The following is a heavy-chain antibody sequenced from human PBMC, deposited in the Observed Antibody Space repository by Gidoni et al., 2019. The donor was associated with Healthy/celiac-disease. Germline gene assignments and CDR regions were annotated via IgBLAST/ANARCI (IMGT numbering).Heavy chain of an antibody. CDR3: AKDRAGSTDY. Sequence: EVQLLESGGGLVQPGGSLRLSCAASGFTFSSDAMSWVRLAPGKGLEWVSAISGSGGSKYYADSVKGRFTISRDNSKNTLYLQMNSLRAEDTAVYYCAKDRAGSTDYWGQGTLVTVSS. CDR2: ISGSGGSK. CDR1: GFTFSSDA. J-gene: IGHJ4*02. D-gene: IGHD1-26*01. V-gene: IGHV3-23*01.